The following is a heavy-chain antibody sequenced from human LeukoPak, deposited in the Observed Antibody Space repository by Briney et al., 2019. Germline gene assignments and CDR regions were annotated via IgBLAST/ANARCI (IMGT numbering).Heavy chain of an antibody. V-gene: IGHV4-59*01. D-gene: IGHD5-18*01. CDR3: ARAGSGYSYGYYYYGMDV. CDR2: IYYSGST. J-gene: IGHJ6*02. CDR1: GVSFSGYY. Sequence: SETLSLTCAVYGVSFSGYYWSWIRQPPGKGLEWIGYIYYSGSTNYNPSLKSRVTISVDTSKNQFSLKLSSVTAADTAVYYCARAGSGYSYGYYYYGMDVWGQGTTVTVSS.